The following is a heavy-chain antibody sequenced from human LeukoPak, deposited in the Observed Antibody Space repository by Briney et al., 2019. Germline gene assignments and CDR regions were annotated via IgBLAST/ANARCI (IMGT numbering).Heavy chain of an antibody. CDR3: ARRGWGSSSTSFYHG. J-gene: IGHJ4*02. D-gene: IGHD2-2*01. CDR2: MYYSGST. CDR1: GGSISSRSYY. V-gene: IGHV4-39*01. Sequence: PSETLSLTCTVSGGSISSRSYYWDWIRQPPGQGLDWIGSMYYSGSTYYNPSLQSRVTISVDTSKNQFSLMLNSVTAADTAVYYCARRGWGSSSTSFYHGWGQGTLVTVFS.